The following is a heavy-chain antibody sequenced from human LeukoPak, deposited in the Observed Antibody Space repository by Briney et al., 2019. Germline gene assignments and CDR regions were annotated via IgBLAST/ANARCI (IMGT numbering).Heavy chain of an antibody. D-gene: IGHD3-3*01. Sequence: GGSLRLSCAASGFTFSSYAMSWVRQAPGKGLEWVSAISGSGGSTYCADSVKGRFTISRDNSKNTLYLQMNSLRAEDTAVYYCAKDDGPYYDFWSGYYAYWGQGTLVTVSS. CDR2: ISGSGGST. CDR3: AKDDGPYYDFWSGYYAY. CDR1: GFTFSSYA. V-gene: IGHV3-23*01. J-gene: IGHJ4*02.